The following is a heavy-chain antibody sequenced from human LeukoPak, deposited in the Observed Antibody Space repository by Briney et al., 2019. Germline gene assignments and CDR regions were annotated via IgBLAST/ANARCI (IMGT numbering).Heavy chain of an antibody. CDR3: ARQSLWTNYYDSSGAFDI. CDR1: GGSISSSSYY. J-gene: IGHJ3*02. CDR2: IYYIGST. Sequence: PSETLSLTCTVSGGSISSSSYYWGWIRQPPGKGLEWIGSIYYIGSTYYNPSLKSRVTISVDTSKNQFSLKLSSVTAADTAVYYCARQSLWTNYYDSSGAFDIWGQGTMVTVSS. D-gene: IGHD3-22*01. V-gene: IGHV4-39*01.